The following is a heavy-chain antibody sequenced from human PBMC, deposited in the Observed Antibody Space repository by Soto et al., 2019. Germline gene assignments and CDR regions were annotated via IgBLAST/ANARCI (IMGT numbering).Heavy chain of an antibody. CDR2: ISWNSGSI. J-gene: IGHJ4*02. CDR3: AKVSGQGAMASEFDY. D-gene: IGHD1-26*01. CDR1: GFTFDDYA. V-gene: IGHV3-9*01. Sequence: SLRLSCAASGFTFDDYAMHWVRHAPGKGLEWVSGISWNSGSIGYADSVKGRFTISRDNAKNSLYLQMNSLRAEDTALYYCAKVSGQGAMASEFDYWGQGTLVTISS.